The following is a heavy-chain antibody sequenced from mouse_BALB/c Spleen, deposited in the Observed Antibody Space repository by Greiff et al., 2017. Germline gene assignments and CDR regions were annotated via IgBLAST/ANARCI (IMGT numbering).Heavy chain of an antibody. Sequence: VQLQQSGAELAKPGASVKMSCKASGYTFTSYWMHWVKQRPGQGLEWIGYINPSTGYTEYNQKFKDKATLTADKSSSTAYMQLSSLTSEDSAVYYCARGIYDGYYGYWGQGTTLTVSS. V-gene: IGHV1-7*01. J-gene: IGHJ2*01. CDR3: ARGIYDGYYGY. CDR2: INPSTGYT. CDR1: GYTFTSYW. D-gene: IGHD2-3*01.